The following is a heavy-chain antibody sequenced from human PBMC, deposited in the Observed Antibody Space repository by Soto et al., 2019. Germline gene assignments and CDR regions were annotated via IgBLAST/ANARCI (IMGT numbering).Heavy chain of an antibody. J-gene: IGHJ6*02. V-gene: IGHV1-69*01. Sequence: QAQLEQSGGEVKKPGSSVKVSFKASRVAFSKFIVTWVRQAPGLGLEWVGGIIPIFGTANYAQKFQGRVTITADESKSTSYMEVNNLRSEDTAVYYCAKVRYSSPMGYYYGMDVWGQGTTVTVSS. CDR3: AKVRYSSPMGYYYGMDV. CDR1: RVAFSKFI. CDR2: IIPIFGTA. D-gene: IGHD6-19*01.